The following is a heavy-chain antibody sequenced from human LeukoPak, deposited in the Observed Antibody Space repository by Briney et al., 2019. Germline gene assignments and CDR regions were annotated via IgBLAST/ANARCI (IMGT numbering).Heavy chain of an antibody. CDR2: INWNGGST. CDR3: ARRYCTNTHCYGFDY. Sequence: GGSLRLSCAASGFTFDDYGMSWVRQAPGKGLEWVSGINWNGGSTGYADSVKGRFTISRDNAKNSLYLQMNSLRDEDTAVYYCARRYCTNTHCYGFDYWGQGTLVTASS. V-gene: IGHV3-20*04. D-gene: IGHD2-2*01. J-gene: IGHJ4*02. CDR1: GFTFDDYG.